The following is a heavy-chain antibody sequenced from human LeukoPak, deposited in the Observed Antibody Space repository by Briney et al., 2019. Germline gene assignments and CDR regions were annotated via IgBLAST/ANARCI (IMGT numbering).Heavy chain of an antibody. Sequence: SVKVSCKASGGTFSSYAISWVRQAPGQGLEWMGGIIPIFGTANYAQKLQGRVTMTTDTSTSTAYMELRSLRSDDTAVYYCARVKGNYYGSGSYYGDYWGQGTLVTVSS. CDR2: IIPIFGTA. V-gene: IGHV1-69*05. J-gene: IGHJ4*02. D-gene: IGHD3-10*01. CDR1: GGTFSSYA. CDR3: ARVKGNYYGSGSYYGDY.